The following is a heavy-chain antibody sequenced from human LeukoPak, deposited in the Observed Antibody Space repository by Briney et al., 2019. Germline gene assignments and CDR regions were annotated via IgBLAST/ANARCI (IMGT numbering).Heavy chain of an antibody. CDR3: ARESKRILAGYSPPFFDY. D-gene: IGHD3-9*01. J-gene: IGHJ4*02. CDR1: GGTFSSYA. V-gene: IGHV1-69*06. Sequence: SVKISCKASGGTFSSYAISWVRQAPGHGLEWMGGIIPIFGTANYAQKFQGRVTISADKSTSTAYIELSRLRSEDTAVYYCARESKRILAGYSPPFFDYWGQGTLVTGPS. CDR2: IIPIFGTA.